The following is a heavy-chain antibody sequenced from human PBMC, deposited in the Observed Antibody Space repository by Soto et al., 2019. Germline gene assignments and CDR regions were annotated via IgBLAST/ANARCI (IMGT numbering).Heavy chain of an antibody. CDR1: CASISSGAYF. CDR2: IYYSGNT. J-gene: IGHJ5*02. Sequence: SETLSLTCTVSCASISSGAYFWSWIRQHPERGLEWIGNIYYSGNTYYNPSLRSRVTISIDTSQNHFSLRLNSVTAADTAIYYCARVFCTTSTCFFPGWFDPWGQGALVTVSS. V-gene: IGHV4-31*03. D-gene: IGHD2-8*01. CDR3: ARVFCTTSTCFFPGWFDP.